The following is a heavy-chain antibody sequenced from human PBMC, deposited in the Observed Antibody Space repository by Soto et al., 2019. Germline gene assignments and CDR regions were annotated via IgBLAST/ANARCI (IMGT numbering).Heavy chain of an antibody. Sequence: SETLSLTCTVSGGSISSYYWSWIRQPPGKGLEWIGYIYYSGSTNYNPSLKSRVTISRDNAKNTLYLQMNSLRAEDTAVYYCARRGPGTYFDYWGQGTLVTVSS. V-gene: IGHV4-59*12. CDR3: ARRGPGTYFDY. CDR2: IYYSGST. CDR1: GGSISSYY. D-gene: IGHD6-13*01. J-gene: IGHJ4*02.